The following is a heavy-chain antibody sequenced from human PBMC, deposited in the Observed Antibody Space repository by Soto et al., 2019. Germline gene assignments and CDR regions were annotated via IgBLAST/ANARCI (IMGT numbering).Heavy chain of an antibody. CDR3: ARANGDDDAFDI. J-gene: IGHJ3*02. Sequence: ASVKVSCKASGFTFTSSAVQWVRQARGQRLEWIGWIVVGSGNTNYAQKFQERVTMTRDTSTSTAYMELSRLRSDDTAVYYCARANGDDDAFDIWGQGTMVTVSS. CDR1: GFTFTSSA. CDR2: IVVGSGNT. D-gene: IGHD2-8*01. V-gene: IGHV1-58*01.